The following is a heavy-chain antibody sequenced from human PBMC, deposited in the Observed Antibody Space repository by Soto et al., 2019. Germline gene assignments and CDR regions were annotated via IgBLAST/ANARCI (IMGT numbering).Heavy chain of an antibody. J-gene: IGHJ3*02. CDR3: ARISYIEDFWPYDAFDI. Sequence: PGGSLRLSCAASGFTFSSYWMHWVRQAPGKGLVWVSRINSDGSSTSYADSVKGRFTISRDNAKNTLYLQMNSLRAEDTAVYYCARISYIEDFWPYDAFDIWGQGTMVTVSS. CDR1: GFTFSSYW. CDR2: INSDGSST. D-gene: IGHD3-3*01. V-gene: IGHV3-74*01.